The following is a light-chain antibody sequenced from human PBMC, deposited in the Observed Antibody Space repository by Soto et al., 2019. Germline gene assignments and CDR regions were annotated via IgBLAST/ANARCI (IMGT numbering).Light chain of an antibody. Sequence: QSALTQPASVSGSPGQSITISCTGASSDVGSYNLVSWYQLHPGKAPKLIIYEVTKRPSGVSYRFSGSKSGNTASLTISGLQAEDEADYYCCSYAGRTTFVLFGGGTQLTVL. CDR1: SSDVGSYNL. CDR3: CSYAGRTTFVL. CDR2: EVT. V-gene: IGLV2-23*02. J-gene: IGLJ2*01.